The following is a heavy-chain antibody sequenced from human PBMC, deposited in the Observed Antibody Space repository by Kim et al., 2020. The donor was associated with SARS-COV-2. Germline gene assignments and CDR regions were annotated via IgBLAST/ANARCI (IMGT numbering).Heavy chain of an antibody. CDR3: TRALRCSDLRCYCHYYYGMGV. D-gene: IGHD2-15*01. Sequence: ASVKVSCKASGYDFTNYDINWVRQAPGQGLEWMAWINLKNGDQKHVRKLRGRVTMTTDTSTNTAYMELRGLRSDDTAVYVCTRALRCSDLRCYCHYYYGMGVCGQETTVTAAS. V-gene: IGHV1-18*01. J-gene: IGHJ6*02. CDR2: INLKNGDQ. CDR1: GYDFTNYD.